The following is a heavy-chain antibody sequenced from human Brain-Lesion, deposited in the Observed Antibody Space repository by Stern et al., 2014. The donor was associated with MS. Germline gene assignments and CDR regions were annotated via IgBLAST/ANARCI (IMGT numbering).Heavy chain of an antibody. CDR2: IHPRGSA. CDR3: ASGYRIFDY. Sequence: QVQLQESGPGLVKPSQTLSLTCTVSGGSISSGSDYWSWIRQPVGKGLEWIGRIHPRGSAFYTPSLKSRVTISTDTSMNQFFLELNSATAADTAIYYCASGYRIFDYWGQGSLVTVSS. J-gene: IGHJ4*02. CDR1: GGSISSGSDY. D-gene: IGHD5-18*01. V-gene: IGHV4-61*02.